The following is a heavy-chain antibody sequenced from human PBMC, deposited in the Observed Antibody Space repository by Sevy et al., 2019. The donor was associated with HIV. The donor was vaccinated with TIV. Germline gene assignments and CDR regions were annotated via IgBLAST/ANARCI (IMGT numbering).Heavy chain of an antibody. V-gene: IGHV1-18*01. Sequence: ASVKVSCKASGYSFTSYGISWVRQAPGQGLEWMGWISTLNVNTNNAQKFQGRVTMTTDTSTSTAYMELRSLRSDDTAVYYCARDDCSSLSCHGSLLYWGQGTLLTVSS. CDR1: GYSFTSYG. J-gene: IGHJ4*02. D-gene: IGHD2-2*01. CDR2: ISTLNVNT. CDR3: ARDDCSSLSCHGSLLY.